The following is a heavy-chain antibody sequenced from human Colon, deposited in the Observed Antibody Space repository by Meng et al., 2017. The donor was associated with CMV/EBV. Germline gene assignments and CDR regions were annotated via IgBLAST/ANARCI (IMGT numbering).Heavy chain of an antibody. V-gene: IGHV3-21*06. J-gene: IGHJ4*02. D-gene: IGHD2-15*01. Sequence: GESLKISCAASGFVFSSYGMSWVRQAPGKGLEWASSITTANAYISYAESVKGRFTISRDDAKSSLFLQMDSLRVDDTAVYYCARPLSPRSAYSALLAFWGQGTLVTVSS. CDR2: ITTANAYI. CDR1: GFVFSSYG. CDR3: ARPLSPRSAYSALLAF.